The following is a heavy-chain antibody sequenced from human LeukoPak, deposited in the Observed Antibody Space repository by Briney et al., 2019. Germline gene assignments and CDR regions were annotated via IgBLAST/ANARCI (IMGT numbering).Heavy chain of an antibody. CDR3: ARFVGKLGYSYGPPFDY. CDR1: GYTFTSYG. Sequence: ASVKVSCKASGYTFTSYGISWVRQAPGQGLEWMGWISAYNGNTNYAQKLQGGVTMTTDTSTSTAYMELRSLRSDDTAVYYCARFVGKLGYSYGPPFDYWGQGTLVTVSS. V-gene: IGHV1-18*01. D-gene: IGHD5-18*01. J-gene: IGHJ4*02. CDR2: ISAYNGNT.